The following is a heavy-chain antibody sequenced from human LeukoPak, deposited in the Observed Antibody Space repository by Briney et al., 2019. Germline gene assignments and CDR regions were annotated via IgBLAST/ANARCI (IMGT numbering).Heavy chain of an antibody. J-gene: IGHJ3*02. D-gene: IGHD3-3*01. CDR1: GFMFSDYY. CDR2: ISNDSADK. CDR3: ARRDWVSGAVRAFDI. V-gene: IGHV3-11*04. Sequence: RGSLRLSCVGSGFMFSDYYMSWIRQAPGKGLEWVSYISNDSADKYYVDSVRGRFTISRDNAQKSMYLQMSGLRVEDTAVYYCARRDWVSGAVRAFDIWGQGTMVTVSS.